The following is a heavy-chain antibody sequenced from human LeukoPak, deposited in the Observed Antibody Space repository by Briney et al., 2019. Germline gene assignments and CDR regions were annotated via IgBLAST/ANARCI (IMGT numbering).Heavy chain of an antibody. CDR3: ARTYYYGSGSYSPDY. J-gene: IGHJ4*02. V-gene: IGHV1-18*04. Sequence: APVKVSCKASGYTFTSYGISWVRQAPGQGLEWMGWISAYNGNTNYAQKLQGRVTMTTDTSTSTAYMELRSLRSDDTAVYYCARTYYYGSGSYSPDYWGQGTLVTVSS. D-gene: IGHD3-10*01. CDR2: ISAYNGNT. CDR1: GYTFTSYG.